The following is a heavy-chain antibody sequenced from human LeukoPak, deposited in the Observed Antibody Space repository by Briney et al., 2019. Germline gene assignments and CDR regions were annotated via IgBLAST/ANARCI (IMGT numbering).Heavy chain of an antibody. CDR2: INHSGST. CDR1: GGSISSYY. CDR3: ARGPTSGH. Sequence: IPSETLSLTCTVSGGSISSYYWSWIRQPPGKGLEWIGEINHSGSTNYNPSLKSRVTISVDTSKNQFSLKLSSVTAADTAVYYCARGPTSGHWGQGTLVTVSS. V-gene: IGHV4-34*01. J-gene: IGHJ1*01.